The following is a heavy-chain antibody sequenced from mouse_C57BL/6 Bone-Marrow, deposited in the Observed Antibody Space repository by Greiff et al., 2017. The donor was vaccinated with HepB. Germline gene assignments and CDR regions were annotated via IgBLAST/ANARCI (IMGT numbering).Heavy chain of an antibody. V-gene: IGHV14-4*01. CDR1: GFNIKDDY. D-gene: IGHD1-1*01. CDR3: TTFTTVVLDY. Sequence: EVQRVESGAELVRPGASVKLSCTASGFNIKDDYMHWVKQRPEQGLEWIGWIDPENGDTEYASKFQGKATITADTSSNTAYLQLSSLTSEDTAVYYCTTFTTVVLDYWGQGTTLTVSS. CDR2: IDPENGDT. J-gene: IGHJ2*01.